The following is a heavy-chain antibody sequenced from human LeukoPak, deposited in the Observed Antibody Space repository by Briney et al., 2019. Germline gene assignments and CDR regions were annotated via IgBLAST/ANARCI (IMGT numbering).Heavy chain of an antibody. V-gene: IGHV3-30*02. Sequence: PGGSLRLSCAASGFTFSNYGMLWVRQAPGKGLEWVAFIRYDGSNKYYVDSVKGRFTISRDNSKNTLYLQMNSLRAEDTAVYYCARDSGRNYYGMDVWGQGTTVTVSS. CDR2: IRYDGSNK. CDR3: ARDSGRNYYGMDV. J-gene: IGHJ6*02. CDR1: GFTFSNYG.